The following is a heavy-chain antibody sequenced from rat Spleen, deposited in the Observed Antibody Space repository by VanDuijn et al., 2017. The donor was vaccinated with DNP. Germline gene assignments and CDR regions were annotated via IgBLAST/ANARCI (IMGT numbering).Heavy chain of an antibody. D-gene: IGHD1-11*01. CDR1: GFTFDNYW. CDR3: ARNYGLMDA. J-gene: IGHJ4*01. Sequence: EVQLVESGGDLVQPGRSLMLSCVASGFTFDNYWMTWIRQVPGKGLEWVSSITYDGGTTYYRDSVKGRFTVSRDTAKNTLSLQMNSLEAEDTAMYFCARNYGLMDAWGQGISVTVSS. CDR2: ITYDGGTT. V-gene: IGHV5-31*01.